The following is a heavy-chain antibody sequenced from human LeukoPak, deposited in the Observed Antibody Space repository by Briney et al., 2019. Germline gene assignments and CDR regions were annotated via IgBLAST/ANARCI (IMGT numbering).Heavy chain of an antibody. CDR3: ASVVTATSDAFDI. CDR1: GVSISSGGYY. J-gene: IGHJ3*02. Sequence: SETLSLTCTVSGVSISSGGYYWSWIRQHPGKGLEWIGYIYYSGSTYYNPSLKSRVTISVDTSKNQFSLKLSSVTAADTAVYYCASVVTATSDAFDIWGQGTMVTVSS. V-gene: IGHV4-31*03. CDR2: IYYSGST. D-gene: IGHD2-21*02.